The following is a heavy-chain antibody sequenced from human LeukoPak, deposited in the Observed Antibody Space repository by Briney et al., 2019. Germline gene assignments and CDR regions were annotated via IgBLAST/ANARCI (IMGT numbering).Heavy chain of an antibody. CDR1: RFTFSDHY. J-gene: IGHJ6*02. CDR3: ARDLSRGGWPLNYYYYYGMDV. Sequence: GGSLRLSCAASRFTFSDHYMDWVRQAPGKGLEWVGRTRNKANSYTTEYAASVKGRFIISRDNSKNTLYLQMNSLRAEDTAVYYCARDLSRGGWPLNYYYYYGMDVWGQGTTVTVSS. CDR2: TRNKANSYTT. D-gene: IGHD6-19*01. V-gene: IGHV3-72*01.